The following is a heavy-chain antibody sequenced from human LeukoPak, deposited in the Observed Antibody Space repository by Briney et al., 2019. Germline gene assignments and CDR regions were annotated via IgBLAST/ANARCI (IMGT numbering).Heavy chain of an antibody. CDR2: IWYDGSNK. CDR1: GFTFSNYG. D-gene: IGHD4-17*01. V-gene: IGHV3-33*01. CDR3: ARGVTTLDY. J-gene: IGHJ4*02. Sequence: GRSLRLSCAASGFTFSNYGMHWVRQAPGKGLEWVAVIWYDGSNKYYADSVKGRFTISRDNSKDTLYLQMNSLRAEDTAVYFCARGVTTLDYWGQGTLVTVSS.